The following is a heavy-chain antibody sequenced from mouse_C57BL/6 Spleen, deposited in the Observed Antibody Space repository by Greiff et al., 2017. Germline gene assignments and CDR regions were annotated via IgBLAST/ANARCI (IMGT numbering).Heavy chain of an antibody. CDR3: ARRDDYDGYYFDY. Sequence: EVQLQQSVAELVRPGASVKLSCTASGFNIQNTYMHWVKQRPEQGLEWIGRIDPANGNTKYAPKFQGKATITADTSSNTAYLQLSSLTSEDTAIYYCARRDDYDGYYFDYWGQGTTPTVSS. V-gene: IGHV14-3*01. CDR2: IDPANGNT. CDR1: GFNIQNTY. J-gene: IGHJ2*01. D-gene: IGHD2-4*01.